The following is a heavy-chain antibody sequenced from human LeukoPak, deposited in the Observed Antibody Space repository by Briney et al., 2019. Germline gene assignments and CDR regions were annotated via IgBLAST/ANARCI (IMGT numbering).Heavy chain of an antibody. J-gene: IGHJ4*02. Sequence: QTGGSLRLSCAASGFHFSGYGMHWVRQAPGKGLEWVAVIWYDGSNKYYADSVKGRFTISRDNSMNTLYLQLNSLRAEDAAVYYCARGDGPVVQGDHFDYWGQGTLVTVSS. V-gene: IGHV3-33*01. CDR3: ARGDGPVVQGDHFDY. CDR1: GFHFSGYG. CDR2: IWYDGSNK. D-gene: IGHD3-10*01.